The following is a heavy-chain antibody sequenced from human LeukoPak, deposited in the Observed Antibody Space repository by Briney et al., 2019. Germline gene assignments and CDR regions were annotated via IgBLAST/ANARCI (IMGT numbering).Heavy chain of an antibody. Sequence: SETLSLTCAVYGGSFSGYYWSWIRQPPGKGLEWIGYIYYSGSTNYNPSLKSRVTISVDTSKNQFSLKLSSVTAADTAVYYCAREVARSFDYWGQGTLVTVSS. CDR2: IYYSGST. D-gene: IGHD2-15*01. CDR1: GGSFSGYY. J-gene: IGHJ4*02. V-gene: IGHV4-59*12. CDR3: AREVARSFDY.